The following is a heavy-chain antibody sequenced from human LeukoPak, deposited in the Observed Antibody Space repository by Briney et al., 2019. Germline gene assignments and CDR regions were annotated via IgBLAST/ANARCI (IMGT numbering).Heavy chain of an antibody. D-gene: IGHD6-13*01. J-gene: IGHJ5*02. CDR2: MSPNSGDT. Sequence: ASVKVSCKASGYTFTSYDYNWVRQATGQRPEWMGWMSPNSGDTGYAQKFQDRVTMTRNTSISTAYMELSSLRSEDTAVYYCARARGSNWYGDCFDPWGQGTLVTVSS. V-gene: IGHV1-8*01. CDR1: GYTFTSYD. CDR3: ARARGSNWYGDCFDP.